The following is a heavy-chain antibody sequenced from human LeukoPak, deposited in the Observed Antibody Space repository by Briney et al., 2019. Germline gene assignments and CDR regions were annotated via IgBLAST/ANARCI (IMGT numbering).Heavy chain of an antibody. V-gene: IGHV3-48*03. CDR1: GFTFSSYA. D-gene: IGHD6-19*01. J-gene: IGHJ4*02. Sequence: PGGSLRLSCAASGFTFSSYAMHWVRQAPGKGLEWVSYISSSGSNIYYADSVKGRFTISRDNAKNSLYLQMNSLRAEDTAVYYCARDRDFLGSGWSNSFDYWGQGTLVTVSS. CDR2: ISSSGSNI. CDR3: ARDRDFLGSGWSNSFDY.